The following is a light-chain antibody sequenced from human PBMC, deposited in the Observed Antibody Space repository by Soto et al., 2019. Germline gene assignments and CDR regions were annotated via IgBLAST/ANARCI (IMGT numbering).Light chain of an antibody. V-gene: IGKV1-39*01. J-gene: IGKJ1*01. CDR1: QTIGLS. Sequence: DIQMSQSPSSLSASVGDKVTLTCRASQTIGLSLNWYQQKPGKAPNLLIYGASSLQTGVPSRFSGSGSGTDFNLTISSLQPEDFATYYCQQSYSTPLAFGQGTKVEIK. CDR3: QQSYSTPLA. CDR2: GAS.